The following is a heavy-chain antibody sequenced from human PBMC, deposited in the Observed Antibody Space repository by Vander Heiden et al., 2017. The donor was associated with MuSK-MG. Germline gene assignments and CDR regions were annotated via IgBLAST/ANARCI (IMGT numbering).Heavy chain of an antibody. D-gene: IGHD5-18*01. CDR2: IYYSGST. CDR1: GGSISSYY. V-gene: IGHV4-59*08. Sequence: QVQLQESGPGLVKPSETLSLTCTVSGGSISSYYWSWIRQPPGKGLEWIGYIYYSGSTNDNPSLKSRVTISVDTSKNQFSLKMRSVTAADTAVYYCARLGRGYINDWGQGTLVTVYS. J-gene: IGHJ4*02. CDR3: ARLGRGYIND.